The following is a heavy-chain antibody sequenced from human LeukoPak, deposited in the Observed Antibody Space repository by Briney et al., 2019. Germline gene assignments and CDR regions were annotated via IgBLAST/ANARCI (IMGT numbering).Heavy chain of an antibody. V-gene: IGHV3-30*18. D-gene: IGHD2-2*01. CDR2: ISYDGRNK. Sequence: GGSLRLSCAASGFTFNNYGMHWVRQAPGKGLEWVAVISYDGRNKHYPDSVKGRFTISRDISTDTLWLQMDSLRTGGTAVYYCAKGPLRGTAAAIDYWGQGTLVTVSS. CDR3: AKGPLRGTAAAIDY. CDR1: GFTFNNYG. J-gene: IGHJ4*02.